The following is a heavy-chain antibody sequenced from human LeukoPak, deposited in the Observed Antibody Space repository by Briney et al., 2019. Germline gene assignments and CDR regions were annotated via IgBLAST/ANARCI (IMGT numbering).Heavy chain of an antibody. D-gene: IGHD3-10*02. V-gene: IGHV3-23*01. CDR3: AKDMFGDF. J-gene: IGHJ4*02. Sequence: PGESLRLSCAASGFLFSSYAMTWVRQAPGKGLEWHSSISGGGGSTYYAHSVEGRFTISRDNPKNTLYLQMNSLRAGDTAVYYCAKDMFGDFWGQGTLVTVSS. CDR1: GFLFSSYA. CDR2: ISGGGGST.